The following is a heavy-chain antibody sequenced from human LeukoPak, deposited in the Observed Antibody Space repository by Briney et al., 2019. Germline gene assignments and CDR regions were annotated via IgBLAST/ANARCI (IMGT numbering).Heavy chain of an antibody. CDR3: ARAFSSGWYPYSIGGLWFDY. CDR1: RGSMSAYY. V-gene: IGHV4-59*01. Sequence: SETLSLTCAVSRGSMSAYYWSWIRQPPGKGLEWIGYIYYTGSTNYNPSLKSRVTISVDTSKNQFSLKLSSVTAADTAVYYCARAFSSGWYPYSIGGLWFDYWGQGTLVTVSS. D-gene: IGHD6-19*01. CDR2: IYYTGST. J-gene: IGHJ4*02.